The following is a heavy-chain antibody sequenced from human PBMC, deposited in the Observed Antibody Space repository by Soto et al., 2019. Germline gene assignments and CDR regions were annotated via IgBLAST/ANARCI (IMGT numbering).Heavy chain of an antibody. D-gene: IGHD6-6*01. CDR2: IWYDGSNK. Sequence: PGGSLRLSCAASGFTFSSYGMHWVRQAPGKGLEWVAVIWYDGSNKYYADSVKGRFTISRDNSKNTLYLQTNSLRAEDTAVYYCAREIWSGIAARGHYYYGMDVWGQGTTVTVSS. CDR1: GFTFSSYG. CDR3: AREIWSGIAARGHYYYGMDV. V-gene: IGHV3-33*01. J-gene: IGHJ6*02.